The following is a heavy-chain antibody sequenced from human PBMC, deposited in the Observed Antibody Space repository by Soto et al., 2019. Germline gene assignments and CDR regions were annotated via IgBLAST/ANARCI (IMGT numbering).Heavy chain of an antibody. V-gene: IGHV1-69*01. CDR2: IIPIFGTA. CDR3: ARTARRYYYDSSGSKSTFDY. CDR1: GGTFSSYA. J-gene: IGHJ4*02. Sequence: QVQLVQSGAEVKKPGSSVKVSCKASGGTFSSYAISWVRQAPGQGLEWMGGIIPIFGTANYAQKFQGRVMITADESTSTAYMELSSLRSEDTAVYYCARTARRYYYDSSGSKSTFDYWGQGTLVTVSS. D-gene: IGHD3-22*01.